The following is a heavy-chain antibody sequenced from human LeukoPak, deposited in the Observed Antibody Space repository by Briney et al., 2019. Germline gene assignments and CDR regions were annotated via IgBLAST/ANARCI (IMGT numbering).Heavy chain of an antibody. CDR1: GGSISSGGYY. CDR3: ATRTVRGGNDY. V-gene: IGHV4-31*03. Sequence: SQTLSLTCTVSGGSISSGGYYWSWIRQHPGKGLEWIGYIYYSGSTYYNPSLKSRATISVDTSKNQFSLKLSSETAADTAVYYCATRTVRGGNDYWGQGTLVTVSS. J-gene: IGHJ4*02. D-gene: IGHD3-10*01. CDR2: IYYSGST.